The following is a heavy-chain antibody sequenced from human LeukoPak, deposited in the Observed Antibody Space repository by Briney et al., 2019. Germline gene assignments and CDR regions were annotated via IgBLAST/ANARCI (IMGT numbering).Heavy chain of an antibody. D-gene: IGHD6-19*01. V-gene: IGHV3-66*01. J-gene: IGHJ6*02. CDR1: GFTVSSNY. CDR2: IYSGGST. CDR3: ASCSSGWPYYYYYYGMDV. Sequence: GGSLRLSCAASGFTVSSNYMSWVRQAPGKGLEWVSVIYSGGSTYYADSVKGRFTISRDNSKNTLYLQMNSLRAEDTAVYYCASCSSGWPYYYYYYGMDVWGQGTTVTVSS.